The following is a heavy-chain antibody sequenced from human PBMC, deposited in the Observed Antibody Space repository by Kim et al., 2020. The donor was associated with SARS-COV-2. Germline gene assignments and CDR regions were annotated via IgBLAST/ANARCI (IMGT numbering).Heavy chain of an antibody. D-gene: IGHD3-3*01. V-gene: IGHV1-18*04. Sequence: ASVKVSCKASGYTFTSYGISWVRQAPGQGLEWMGWISAYNGNTNYAQKLQGRVTMTTDTSTSTAYMELRSLRSDDTAVYYCARSAVLRFLEWVPDGMDVWGQGTTVTVSS. CDR3: ARSAVLRFLEWVPDGMDV. CDR2: ISAYNGNT. J-gene: IGHJ6*02. CDR1: GYTFTSYG.